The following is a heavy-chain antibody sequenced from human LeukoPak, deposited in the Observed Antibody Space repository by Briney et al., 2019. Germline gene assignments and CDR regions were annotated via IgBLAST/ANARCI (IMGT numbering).Heavy chain of an antibody. D-gene: IGHD2-2*01. V-gene: IGHV3-7*01. CDR2: IKQDGSEK. CDR3: AREDKVVPAALGPYNWFDP. Sequence: PGGSLRLSCAASGFTFSSYWMSWVRQAPGKGLEWVANIKQDGSEKYYVDSVKGRFTTSRDNAKNSLYLQMNSLRAEDTAVYYCAREDKVVPAALGPYNWFDPWGQGTLVTVSS. J-gene: IGHJ5*02. CDR1: GFTFSSYW.